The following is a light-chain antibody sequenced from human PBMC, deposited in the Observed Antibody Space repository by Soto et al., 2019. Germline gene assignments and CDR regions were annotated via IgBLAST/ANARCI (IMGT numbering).Light chain of an antibody. Sequence: DIVMTQSPDSLAVSLGERATINCKSSQSVLYSSNNKNYLAWYQQKPGQPPKLLIYWASTRESGVPDRFSGSGYGTDFTLTVSSLQAEDVGVYCCQQHCSIGFTFGPGTKVDIK. CDR2: WAS. CDR1: QSVLYSSNNKNY. CDR3: QQHCSIGFT. V-gene: IGKV4-1*01. J-gene: IGKJ3*01.